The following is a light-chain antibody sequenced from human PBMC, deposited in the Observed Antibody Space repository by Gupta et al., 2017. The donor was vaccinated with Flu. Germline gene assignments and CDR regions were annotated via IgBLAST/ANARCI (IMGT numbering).Light chain of an antibody. CDR3: QQSYTIHT. CDR1: KNSDRY. CDR2: TAS. J-gene: IGKJ2*01. Sequence: SPSSLSASRGDRVTSTCRATKNSDRYLNWYQQQPGRAPKILSHTASTSQIGVPSRFSGSGSGTDFTLTSSSLQPEDFSTYFWQQSYTIHTFGQGTKLEIK. V-gene: IGKV1-39*01.